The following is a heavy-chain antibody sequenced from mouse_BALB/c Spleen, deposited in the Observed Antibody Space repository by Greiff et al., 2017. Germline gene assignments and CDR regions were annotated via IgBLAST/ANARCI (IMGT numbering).Heavy chain of an antibody. Sequence: EVQLQQSGPELVKPGASVKVSCKASGYAFTSYNMYWVKQSHGKSLEWIGYIDPYNGGTSYNQKFKGKATLTVDKSSSTAYMQLNSLTSEDSAVYYCARGGYGNYFDYWGQGTTLTVSS. CDR1: GYAFTSYN. CDR3: ARGGYGNYFDY. J-gene: IGHJ2*01. D-gene: IGHD2-10*02. V-gene: IGHV1S135*01. CDR2: IDPYNGGT.